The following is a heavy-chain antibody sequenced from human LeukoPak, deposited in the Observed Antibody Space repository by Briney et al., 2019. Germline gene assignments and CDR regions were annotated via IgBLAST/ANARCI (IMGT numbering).Heavy chain of an antibody. V-gene: IGHV4-39*07. J-gene: IGHJ3*02. Sequence: QSSETLSLTCTVSGGSISSSSYYWGWIRQPPGKGLEWIGSIYYSGSTYYNPSLKSRVTISVDTSKNQFSLKVSSVTAADTAVYYCARPTRGRPLDAFDIWAKGQWSPSLQ. D-gene: IGHD3-10*01. CDR2: IYYSGST. CDR3: ARPTRGRPLDAFDI. CDR1: GGSISSSSYY.